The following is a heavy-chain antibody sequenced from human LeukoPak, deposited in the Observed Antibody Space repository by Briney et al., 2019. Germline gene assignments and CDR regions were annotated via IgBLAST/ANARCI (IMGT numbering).Heavy chain of an antibody. CDR1: GFTFSTYA. CDR3: ATSGNYYLKY. Sequence: GGSLRLSCAASGFTFSTYAMSWVRQTPGKGLEWVSIINNSGGSTYYADSVKGRFTISRDNAKNALSLQMNSLRDEDTAVYYCATSGNYYLKYWGQGTLVTVSS. J-gene: IGHJ4*02. V-gene: IGHV3-23*01. D-gene: IGHD1-26*01. CDR2: INNSGGST.